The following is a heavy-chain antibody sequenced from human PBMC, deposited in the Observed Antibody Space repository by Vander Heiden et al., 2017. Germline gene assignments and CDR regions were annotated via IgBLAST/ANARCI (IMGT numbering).Heavy chain of an antibody. CDR1: GFTLSIYA. J-gene: IGHJ6*02. V-gene: IGHV3-23*01. CDR3: AKDWNRYFDWFPVYGMDV. D-gene: IGHD3-9*01. CDR2: ISGSGGST. Sequence: EVQLLESGGGLVQPGGSLRLPCAASGFTLSIYAMSWVRQAPGKGLEWVSAISGSGGSTYYADSVKGRFTISRDNSKNTLYLQMNSLRAEDTAVYYCAKDWNRYFDWFPVYGMDVWGQGTTVTVSS.